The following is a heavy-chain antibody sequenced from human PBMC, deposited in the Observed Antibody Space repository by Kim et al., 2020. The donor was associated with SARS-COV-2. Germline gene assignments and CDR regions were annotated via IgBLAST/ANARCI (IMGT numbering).Heavy chain of an antibody. CDR3: ARDCSGGSCYSSYYYYGMDV. Sequence: SETLSLTCTVSGGSISSGGYYWSWIRQHPGKGLEWIGYIYYSGSTYYNPSLKSRVTISVDTSKNQFSLKLSSVTAADTAVYYCARDCSGGSCYSSYYYYGMDVWGQGTTVTVSS. D-gene: IGHD2-15*01. CDR2: IYYSGST. V-gene: IGHV4-31*03. CDR1: GGSISSGGYY. J-gene: IGHJ6*02.